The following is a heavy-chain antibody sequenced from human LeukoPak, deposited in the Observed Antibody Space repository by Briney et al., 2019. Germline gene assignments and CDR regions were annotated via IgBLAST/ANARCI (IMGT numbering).Heavy chain of an antibody. J-gene: IGHJ4*02. Sequence: SETLSLTCTVSGGSISSYDWSWIRQPPGKGLEWIGYIYYSGSTNYNPSLKSRVTISVDRSKNQFSLKLSSVTAADTAVYYCARVADSSGYYYDYWGQGTLVTVSS. CDR1: GGSISSYD. D-gene: IGHD3-22*01. CDR2: IYYSGST. V-gene: IGHV4-59*12. CDR3: ARVADSSGYYYDY.